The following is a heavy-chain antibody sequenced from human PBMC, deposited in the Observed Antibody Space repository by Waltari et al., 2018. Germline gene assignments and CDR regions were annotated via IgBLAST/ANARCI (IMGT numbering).Heavy chain of an antibody. CDR1: GFHFSGYA. D-gene: IGHD4-17*01. Sequence: EVQLLDSGGGLVQPGGSLRLSCAASGFHFSGYAMSWVRPPPGTGLEWVSASRGSGGSTYYADYVKGRFTISRDNSKNTLYLQMNSLRAEDTAVYYCAKVSGFRGDDYGDYNYGMDVWGQGTTVTVSS. CDR2: SRGSGGST. V-gene: IGHV3-23*01. CDR3: AKVSGFRGDDYGDYNYGMDV. J-gene: IGHJ6*02.